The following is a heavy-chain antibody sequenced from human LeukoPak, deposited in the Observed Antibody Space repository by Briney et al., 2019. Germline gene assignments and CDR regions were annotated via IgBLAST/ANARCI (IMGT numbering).Heavy chain of an antibody. CDR1: GLTFSSYA. Sequence: PGRSLRLSCAASGLTFSSYAMHWVRQAPGKGLEWVAVISYDGSNKYYADSVKGRFTISRDNSKNTLYLQMNSLRAEDTAVYYCARAVAGTFDYWGQGTLVTVSS. CDR2: ISYDGSNK. CDR3: ARAVAGTFDY. D-gene: IGHD6-19*01. J-gene: IGHJ4*02. V-gene: IGHV3-30*04.